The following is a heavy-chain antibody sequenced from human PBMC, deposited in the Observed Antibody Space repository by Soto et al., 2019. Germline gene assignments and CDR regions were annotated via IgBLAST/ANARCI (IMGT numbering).Heavy chain of an antibody. CDR3: AKDSPSCSGGSCCFVVRAGDLYYYYGMDV. D-gene: IGHD2-15*01. CDR1: GFTFSSYA. CDR2: ISGSGGST. J-gene: IGHJ6*02. V-gene: IGHV3-23*01. Sequence: GGSLRLACAASGFTFSSYAMSWVRLAPWKGLEWVSAISGSGGSTYYADSVKGRFTISRDNSKNTLYLQMSSLRAEDTAVYYCAKDSPSCSGGSCCFVVRAGDLYYYYGMDVWGQGPTVTV.